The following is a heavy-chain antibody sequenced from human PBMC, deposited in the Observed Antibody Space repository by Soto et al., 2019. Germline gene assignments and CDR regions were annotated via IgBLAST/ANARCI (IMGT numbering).Heavy chain of an antibody. CDR1: GGSVSSGGYY. Sequence: QVQLQESGPGLVKPSQTLSLTCTVSGGSVSSGGYYWSWIRQHPGTGLEWIGYIYYSGTTYFNPSLKSRASISLDTSKNEFSLKLTSMTAADTAVYYCARRALPQCINGVCYKDGFWDYWGQGALVTVSS. V-gene: IGHV4-31*03. J-gene: IGHJ4*02. D-gene: IGHD2-8*01. CDR3: ARRALPQCINGVCYKDGFWDY. CDR2: IYYSGTT.